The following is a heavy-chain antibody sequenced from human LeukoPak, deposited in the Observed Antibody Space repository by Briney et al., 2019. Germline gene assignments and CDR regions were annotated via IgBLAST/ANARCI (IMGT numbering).Heavy chain of an antibody. J-gene: IGHJ6*03. CDR1: GYTFTSYG. CDR3: ARGVVVIHGYYYYYMDV. V-gene: IGHV1-18*01. D-gene: IGHD3-22*01. Sequence: ASVKVSCKASGYTFTSYGISWVRQAPGQGLEWMGWISAYNGNTNYAQKLQGRVTMTTDTSTSTAYMELRSLRSDDTAVYYCARGVVVIHGYYYYYMDVWGKGTTVTASS. CDR2: ISAYNGNT.